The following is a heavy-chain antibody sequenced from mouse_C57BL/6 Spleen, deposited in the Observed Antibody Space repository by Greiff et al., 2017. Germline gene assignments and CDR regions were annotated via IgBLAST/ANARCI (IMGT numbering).Heavy chain of an antibody. CDR1: GYSITSDY. Sequence: EVQLQQSGPGLAKPSQTLSLTCSVTGYSITSDYWNWIRKFPGNKLEYMGYISYSGSTYYNPSLKSRISITRDTSKNQYYLQLNSVTTEDTATYYCARLETVVGRSSYWYFDVWGTGTTVTVSS. V-gene: IGHV3-8*01. CDR3: ARLETVVGRSSYWYFDV. D-gene: IGHD1-1*01. CDR2: ISYSGST. J-gene: IGHJ1*03.